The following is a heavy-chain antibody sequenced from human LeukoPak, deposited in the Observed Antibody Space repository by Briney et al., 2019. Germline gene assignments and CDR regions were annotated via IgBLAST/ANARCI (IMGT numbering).Heavy chain of an antibody. D-gene: IGHD2-2*01. CDR2: IIPIFGTA. CDR3: ARDHCSSTSCLYYFDY. V-gene: IGHV1-69*13. CDR1: GGTFSSYA. J-gene: IGHJ4*02. Sequence: SVKVSCKASGGTFSSYAISWVRQAPGQGLEWMGGIIPIFGTANYAQKFQGRVTITADESTSTAYMELSSLRSEDTAVYYCARDHCSSTSCLYYFDYWGQGTLVTVSS.